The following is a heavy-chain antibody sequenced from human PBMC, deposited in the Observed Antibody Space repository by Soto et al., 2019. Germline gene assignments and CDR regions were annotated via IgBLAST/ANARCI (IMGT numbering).Heavy chain of an antibody. CDR2: IYYTGKT. D-gene: IGHD1-1*01. CDR1: GDSLNIGGYY. Sequence: QVQLQESGPGLVKPSQTLSLTCTVSGDSLNIGGYYWTWIRQRPGKGLEWLGYIYYTGKTYYNPSPKRRLGMSVDTSKKQLSLKLSSVTVADTAVYFRARDGHSNWNDLDPWGQGTLVTVST. J-gene: IGHJ5*02. V-gene: IGHV4-31*03. CDR3: ARDGHSNWNDLDP.